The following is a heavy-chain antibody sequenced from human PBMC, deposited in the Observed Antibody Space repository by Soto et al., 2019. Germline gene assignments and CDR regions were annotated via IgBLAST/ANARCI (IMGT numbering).Heavy chain of an antibody. CDR1: GYTFTNYG. CDR2: IGGYKGNT. V-gene: IGHV1-18*01. CDR3: ARDVQGYYYDSSGLYAFDI. J-gene: IGHJ3*02. D-gene: IGHD3-22*01. Sequence: ASVKVSCKASGYTFTNYGVSWVRQAPGQGLEWMGWIGGYKGNTNYAQKLQGRVTLTTDTSTSTAYMELRSLRSDDTAVYYCARDVQGYYYDSSGLYAFDIWGQGTMVTVSS.